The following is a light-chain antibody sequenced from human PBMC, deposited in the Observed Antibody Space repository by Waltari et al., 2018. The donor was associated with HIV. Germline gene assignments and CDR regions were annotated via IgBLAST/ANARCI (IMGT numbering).Light chain of an antibody. CDR3: QQANSFPFT. CDR1: QGIGTY. J-gene: IGKJ3*01. V-gene: IGKV1-12*02. CDR2: SAS. Sequence: DVQMTQSPSSVSASVGDSVTITCRASQGIGTYLAWYQQKPGKVPKLLISSASTLESGVPSRFSGSGSGTDFTLTINSLQPEDFTTYYCQQANSFPFTFGPGTKVDIK.